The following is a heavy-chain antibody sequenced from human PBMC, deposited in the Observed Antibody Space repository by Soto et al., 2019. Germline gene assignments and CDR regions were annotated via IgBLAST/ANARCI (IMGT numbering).Heavy chain of an antibody. J-gene: IGHJ4*02. D-gene: IGHD4-17*01. V-gene: IGHV4-39*07. CDR1: GDYITSNSYF. CDR3: ARIGLTTALL. CDR2: IYHSGST. Sequence: PSETKSLTCTVSGDYITSNSYFWAWISQPPGKGLEWIGYIYHSGSTYYNPSLKSRVTISVDRSKNQFSLNLSSVTAADTAVYYCARIGLTTALLWGQGTLVTVSS.